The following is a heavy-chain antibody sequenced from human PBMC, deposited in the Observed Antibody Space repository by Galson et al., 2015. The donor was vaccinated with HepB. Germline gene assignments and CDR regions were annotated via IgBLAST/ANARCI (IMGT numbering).Heavy chain of an antibody. CDR1: GFTFSTYA. Sequence: SLRLSCAASGFTFSTYAMHWVRQAPGKGLEWVAVIAYDGINKYYADSVEGRFIIFRDNSRDTLYLQMNSLRPEDTAVYYCARGPPSQLVLDHWGQGTPVTVSS. J-gene: IGHJ4*02. CDR2: IAYDGINK. CDR3: ARGPPSQLVLDH. D-gene: IGHD6-6*01. V-gene: IGHV3-30*04.